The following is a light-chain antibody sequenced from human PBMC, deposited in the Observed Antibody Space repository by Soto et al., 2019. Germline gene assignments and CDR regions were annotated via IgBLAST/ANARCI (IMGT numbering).Light chain of an antibody. V-gene: IGLV2-14*01. CDR1: SSDVGGYNY. CDR3: SSYTSSSTLV. CDR2: DVS. J-gene: IGLJ1*01. Sequence: QSVLTQPASVSGSPGQSITISCTGTSSDVGGYNYVSWYQQHPGKAPKLMIYDVSNRLSVVSNRFSGSKSGNTASLTISGLQAEDEADYYCSSYTSSSTLVFGTGTKVTVL.